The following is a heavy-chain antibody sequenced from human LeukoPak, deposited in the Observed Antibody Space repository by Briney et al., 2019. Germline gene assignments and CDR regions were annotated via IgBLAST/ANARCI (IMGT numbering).Heavy chain of an antibody. CDR3: XRXXTRGWLIYGMDV. J-gene: IGHJ6*02. V-gene: IGHV3-30-3*01. CDR2: XSXXXNXX. CDR1: XFXXSXXX. Sequence: GGSLXLSCAASXFXXSXXXXXXVXXXPGXXXXXVXXXSXXXNXXXXXDSXKGRFTISRDNSKNTLNLQMSSVRPEDTAVYYCXRXXTRGWLIYGMDVWGQGTTVTVSS. D-gene: IGHD6-19*01.